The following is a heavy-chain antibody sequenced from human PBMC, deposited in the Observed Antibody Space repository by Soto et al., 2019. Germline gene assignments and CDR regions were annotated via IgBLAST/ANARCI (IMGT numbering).Heavy chain of an antibody. CDR2: INPNSGGT. CDR3: ERSAYYYDSSGYSQH. Sequence: ASVKVSCKASGYTFTGYYMHWVRQAPGQGLEWMGWINPNSGGTNYAQKFQGRVTMTRDTSISKAYMELSRLRSDDTAVYYCERSAYYYDSSGYSQHWGQGTLVTVSS. J-gene: IGHJ1*01. V-gene: IGHV1-2*02. D-gene: IGHD3-22*01. CDR1: GYTFTGYY.